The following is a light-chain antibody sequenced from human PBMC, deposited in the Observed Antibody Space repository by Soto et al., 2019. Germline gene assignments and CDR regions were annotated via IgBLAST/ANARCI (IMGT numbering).Light chain of an antibody. Sequence: DIVMTQSPATLSVSPGERATLSCRASQSVSSNLAWYQQKFGQAPRLLIYGASTRATGIPARFSGSGSGTECTLTISSLQSEDFVVYYCHQYNNWPPLTFGGGTKVEIK. CDR1: QSVSSN. V-gene: IGKV3-15*01. CDR3: HQYNNWPPLT. CDR2: GAS. J-gene: IGKJ4*01.